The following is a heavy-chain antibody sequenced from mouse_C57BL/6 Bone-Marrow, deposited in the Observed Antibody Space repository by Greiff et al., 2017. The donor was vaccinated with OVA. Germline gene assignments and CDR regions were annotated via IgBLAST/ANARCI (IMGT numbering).Heavy chain of an antibody. Sequence: QVQLQQPGAELVMPGASVKLSCKASGYTFTSYWMHWVKQRPGQGLEWIGEIDPSDSYTNYNQKFKGKSTLTVDKSSSTAYMQLSSLTSEDSAVYFCAKGYDYFAYWGQGSLVTVSA. CDR3: AKGYDYFAY. D-gene: IGHD2-4*01. CDR1: GYTFTSYW. J-gene: IGHJ3*01. CDR2: IDPSDSYT. V-gene: IGHV1-69*01.